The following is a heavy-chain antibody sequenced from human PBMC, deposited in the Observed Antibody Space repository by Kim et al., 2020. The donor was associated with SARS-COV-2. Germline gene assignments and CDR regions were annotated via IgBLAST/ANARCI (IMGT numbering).Heavy chain of an antibody. CDR2: INPSGGST. D-gene: IGHD6-13*01. J-gene: IGHJ1*01. CDR3: ARERWWAAAGTGPEYFQH. CDR1: GYTFTSYY. Sequence: ASVKVSCKASGYTFTSYYMHWVRQAPGQGLEWMGIINPSGGSTSYAQKFQGRVTMTRHTSTSTVYMELSSLRSEDTAVYYCARERWWAAAGTGPEYFQHWGQGTLVTVSS. V-gene: IGHV1-46*01.